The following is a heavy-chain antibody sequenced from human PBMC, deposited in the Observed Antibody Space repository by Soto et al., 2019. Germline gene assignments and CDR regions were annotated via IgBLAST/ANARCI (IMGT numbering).Heavy chain of an antibody. CDR3: AGDSALLDY. CDR2: INAGNGNT. CDR1: VYTFTSYA. D-gene: IGHD2-2*02. Sequence: QVQLVQSGAEVKKPGASVKVSCKASVYTFTSYAMHWVRQAPGQRLEWMGWINAGNGNTKYSQKFQGRVTMTRYTPARTAYMELSSLRSEDTAVYYCAGDSALLDYWGQGTLVTVSS. V-gene: IGHV1-3*01. J-gene: IGHJ4*02.